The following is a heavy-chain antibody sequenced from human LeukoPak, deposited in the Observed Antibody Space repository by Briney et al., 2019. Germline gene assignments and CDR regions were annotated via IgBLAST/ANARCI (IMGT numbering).Heavy chain of an antibody. Sequence: ASVKVSCKASGYTFTGYYMHWVRQAPGQGLEWMGWINPNSGGTIYAQKFQGRVTMTRDTSISTAYMELSRLRSEDTAVYYCAREREGQWLESGYYMDVWGKGTTVTISS. D-gene: IGHD6-19*01. J-gene: IGHJ6*03. CDR3: AREREGQWLESGYYMDV. CDR1: GYTFTGYY. V-gene: IGHV1-2*02. CDR2: INPNSGGT.